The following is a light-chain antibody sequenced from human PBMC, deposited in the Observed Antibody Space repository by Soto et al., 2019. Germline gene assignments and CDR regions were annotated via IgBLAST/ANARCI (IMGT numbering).Light chain of an antibody. CDR3: QQYGSSPLT. CDR2: GAS. J-gene: IGKJ4*01. CDR1: QSVSNRY. Sequence: EIVLTQSSGTLSLSPGERATLSCRASQSVSNRYLAWYQQKPGQAPRLLIYGASSRATGIPDRFSGSGSGTDFTLTISRLEPEDFAVYYCQQYGSSPLTFGGGTKVEIK. V-gene: IGKV3-20*01.